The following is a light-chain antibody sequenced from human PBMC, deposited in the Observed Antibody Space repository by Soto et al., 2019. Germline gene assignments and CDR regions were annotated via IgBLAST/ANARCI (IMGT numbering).Light chain of an antibody. CDR2: AAS. J-gene: IGKJ3*01. V-gene: IGKV1-27*01. CDR3: LKYTSALFT. Sequence: DIQMTQSPSSLSASVGDRVTITCRASQGISNYLAWYQQKPGKVPKLLIYAASTLQAGVPSRFSGSGSGTDFTLTISSLQPEDVATYYGLKYTSALFTVGPGTKVDIK. CDR1: QGISNY.